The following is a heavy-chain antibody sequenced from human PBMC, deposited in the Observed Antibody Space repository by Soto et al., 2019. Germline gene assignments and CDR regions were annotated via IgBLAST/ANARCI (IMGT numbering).Heavy chain of an antibody. D-gene: IGHD3-9*01. CDR1: GFTFSSYE. CDR2: ISSSGSTI. V-gene: IGHV3-48*03. CDR3: ARDRLYFDWLLFDY. Sequence: GGSLRLSCAASGFTFSSYEMNWVRQAPGKGLEWVSYISSSGSTIYYADSVKGRFTISRDNAKNSLYLQMNSLRAEDTAVYYCARDRLYFDWLLFDYWGQGTLVTVSS. J-gene: IGHJ4*02.